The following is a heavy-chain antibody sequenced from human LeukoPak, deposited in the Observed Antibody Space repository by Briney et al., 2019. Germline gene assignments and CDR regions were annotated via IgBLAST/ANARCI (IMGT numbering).Heavy chain of an antibody. CDR1: GDSISSYY. D-gene: IGHD6-19*01. CDR2: IYTSGST. Sequence: SETLSLTCTVSGDSISSYYWSWIRQPAGKGLEWIGRIYTSGSTNYNPSLKSRVTMSVDTSKNQFSLKLSSVTAADTAVYYCVRVEWLATGGAFDIWGQGTMVTVSS. J-gene: IGHJ3*02. CDR3: VRVEWLATGGAFDI. V-gene: IGHV4-4*07.